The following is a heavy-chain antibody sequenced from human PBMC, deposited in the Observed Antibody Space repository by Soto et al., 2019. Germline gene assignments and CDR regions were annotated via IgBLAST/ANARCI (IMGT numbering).Heavy chain of an antibody. CDR1: CGSFSTYY. V-gene: IGHV4-34*01. CDR3: ARVKGVAAAGNWFDP. J-gene: IGHJ5*02. D-gene: IGHD6-13*01. Sequence: SETLSLTCAVYCGSFSTYYWSWIRQPPGKGLEWIGEINHSGSTNYNPSLKSRVTISVDTSKNQFSLKLSSVTAADTAVYYCARVKGVAAAGNWFDPWGQGTLVTVSS. CDR2: INHSGST.